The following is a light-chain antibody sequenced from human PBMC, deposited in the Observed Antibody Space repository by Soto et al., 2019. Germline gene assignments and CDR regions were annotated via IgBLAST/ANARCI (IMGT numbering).Light chain of an antibody. V-gene: IGKV1-5*03. CDR2: KAS. CDR3: QQYNSYLRT. Sequence: DIQMTQAPSTLSASVGDRVSITCRASQSISSWLAWYQQKPGQAPKLLIYKASSLESGVPSRFSGSGSGTEFTLTISSLQPDDFATYYCQQYNSYLRTFGQGTTGDIK. J-gene: IGKJ1*01. CDR1: QSISSW.